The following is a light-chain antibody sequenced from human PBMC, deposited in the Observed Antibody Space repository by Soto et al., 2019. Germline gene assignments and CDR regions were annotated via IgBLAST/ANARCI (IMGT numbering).Light chain of an antibody. J-gene: IGKJ1*01. V-gene: IGKV1-5*03. CDR1: QSISSW. CDR2: QAS. Sequence: DIQMTQSPSTLSASVGDRVTITCRASQSISSWLAWYQQKPGKAPKLRIYQASNLKTVVPSRFSGSGSGTEFTLTISSLQPNDLAPFCCDQYNSSPWTFGKGTKVEMK. CDR3: DQYNSSPWT.